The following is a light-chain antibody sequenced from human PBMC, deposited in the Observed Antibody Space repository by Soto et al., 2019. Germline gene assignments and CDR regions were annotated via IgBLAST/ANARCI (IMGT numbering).Light chain of an antibody. CDR1: SSDIGGYKY. V-gene: IGLV2-14*01. Sequence: QSALTQPASVSGSPGESITISCTGTSSDIGGYKYVSWYQQHPGKAPKLIILEVVNRPSGVSHRFSGSKSGNTASLTISGLQADDEADYYCSSYTSSTTVLFGGGTQLTVL. J-gene: IGLJ2*01. CDR3: SSYTSSTTVL. CDR2: EVV.